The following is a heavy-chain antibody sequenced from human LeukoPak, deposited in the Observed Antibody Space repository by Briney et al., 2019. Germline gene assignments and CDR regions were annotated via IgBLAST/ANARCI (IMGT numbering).Heavy chain of an antibody. V-gene: IGHV3-30*04. Sequence: PGGSLRLSCAASGFTFSSYARHWVRQAPGKGQEWVAVISYDGSNKYYADSVKGRFTISRDNSKNTLYLQMNSLRAEDTAVYYCAREKGYSSGDLDYWGQGTLVTVSS. CDR1: GFTFSSYA. J-gene: IGHJ4*02. CDR3: AREKGYSSGDLDY. D-gene: IGHD6-19*01. CDR2: ISYDGSNK.